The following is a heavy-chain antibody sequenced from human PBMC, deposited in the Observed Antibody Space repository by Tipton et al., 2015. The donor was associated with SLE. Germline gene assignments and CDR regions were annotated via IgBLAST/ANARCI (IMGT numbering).Heavy chain of an antibody. CDR1: GFTFSLYT. CDR3: ASGPESWSAEDYMDV. D-gene: IGHD1-14*01. V-gene: IGHV3-21*01. Sequence: SLRLSCAASGFTFSLYTMNWVRQAPGKGLEWVSSISSSSSYIYYADSVKGRFTISRDNAKNSLYLQMNGLRAEDTAVYYCASGPESWSAEDYMDVWGKGTTVTVSS. CDR2: ISSSSSYI. J-gene: IGHJ6*03.